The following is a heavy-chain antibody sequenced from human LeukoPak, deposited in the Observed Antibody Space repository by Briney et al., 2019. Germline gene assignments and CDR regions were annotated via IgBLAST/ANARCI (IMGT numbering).Heavy chain of an antibody. CDR1: GFIFSSYN. CDR3: ASQYYDLTNWFDP. CDR2: ISSSSSTV. J-gene: IGHJ5*02. Sequence: GGSLRLSCAAPGFIFSSYNMNWVRQAPGKGLEWVSYISSSSSTVYYADSVKGRFTISRDNAKNSLYLQMNSLRAEDTAVYYCASQYYDLTNWFDPWGQGTLVTVSS. V-gene: IGHV3-48*01. D-gene: IGHD3-3*01.